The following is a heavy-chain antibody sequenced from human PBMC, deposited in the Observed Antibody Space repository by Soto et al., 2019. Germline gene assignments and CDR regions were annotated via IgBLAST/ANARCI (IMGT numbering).Heavy chain of an antibody. Sequence: QVQLVESGGGVVQPGRSLRLSCAASGFTLSSYAMHWVRLAPCKGLARVAVISYDGSNKYYADSVKGRFTSSRDNSKNELYRQMNRLSAEDTAVYYCARHYMVRGVTKQVGYWGKGTVATLSS. CDR1: GFTLSSYA. J-gene: IGHJ4*02. V-gene: IGHV3-30-3*01. CDR3: ARHYMVRGVTKQVGY. CDR2: ISYDGSNK. D-gene: IGHD3-10*01.